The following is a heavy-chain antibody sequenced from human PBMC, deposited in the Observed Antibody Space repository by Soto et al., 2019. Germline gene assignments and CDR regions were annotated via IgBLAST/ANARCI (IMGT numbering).Heavy chain of an antibody. CDR3: ARDTSSSANYRDN. Sequence: QVQLQQSGPGLVKPSQTLSLTCAISGDSVFNNNAAWNWIRQSPSRGLEWLGRTYYRSKWYYDYAASVKSRITINPDTSKNQFSRQLNSVTTEDTAVYYCARDTSSSANYRDNWGQGTLVTVSS. D-gene: IGHD6-6*01. CDR1: GDSVFNNNAA. J-gene: IGHJ4*02. CDR2: TYYRSKWYY. V-gene: IGHV6-1*01.